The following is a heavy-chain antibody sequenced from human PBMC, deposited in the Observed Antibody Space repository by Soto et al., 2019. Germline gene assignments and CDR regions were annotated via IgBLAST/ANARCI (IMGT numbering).Heavy chain of an antibody. CDR3: VRGDNWNDEASDY. D-gene: IGHD1-1*01. J-gene: IGHJ4*02. Sequence: PGGSLRLSCAASGFMFSNPGMHWVRQAPGKGLEWVAVIWSDGNNRYYADSVKGRFTISRDNSKNTVYLQMNSLRAEDTAVYYCVRGDNWNDEASDYWGQGT. CDR1: GFMFSNPG. CDR2: IWSDGNNR. V-gene: IGHV3-33*01.